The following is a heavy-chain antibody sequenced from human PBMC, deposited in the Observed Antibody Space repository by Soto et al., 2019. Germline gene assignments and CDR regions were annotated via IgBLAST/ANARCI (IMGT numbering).Heavy chain of an antibody. J-gene: IGHJ6*02. V-gene: IGHV6-1*01. CDR2: AYYRSQWYY. CDR1: GDSCSNNSAA. CDR3: TKQKGDSRNYNGMDV. D-gene: IGHD1-7*01. Sequence: SQTLTLTCAISGDSCSNNSAAWNWFRQSPSRGLEWLGRAYYRSQWYYDSAVSVRSRITVIPDTSKNQFSLQLNSVTPEDTAVYYCTKQKGDSRNYNGMDVWGQGTTVTVSS.